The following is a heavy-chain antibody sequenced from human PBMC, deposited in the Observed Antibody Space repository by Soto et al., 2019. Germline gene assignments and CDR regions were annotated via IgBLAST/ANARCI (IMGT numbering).Heavy chain of an antibody. V-gene: IGHV1-18*01. CDR2: ISAYNGNT. D-gene: IGHD1-26*01. J-gene: IGHJ4*02. CDR1: VSTFTSYG. Sequence: QVQLVKSGPEGKKPGASGKVSCKAPVSTFTSYGFSWVQQAPGKGLEWMGWISAYNGNTNYAQNLQGRVTMTTDTSTSTAYMELRSLRSDDTAVYYCARDRGSYALDYWGQGTLVTVSS. CDR3: ARDRGSYALDY.